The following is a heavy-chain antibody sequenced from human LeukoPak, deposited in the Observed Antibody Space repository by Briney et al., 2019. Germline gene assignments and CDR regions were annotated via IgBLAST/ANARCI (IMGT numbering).Heavy chain of an antibody. Sequence: ASVKVSCKASGYTFTSYYMHWVRQAPGQGLEWMGIINPSGGSTSYAQKFQGRVTMTRDTSTSTVYMELSSLRPEDTAVYYCARDPDGYCSSTSCYPVFDYWGQGTLVTVSS. D-gene: IGHD2-2*01. CDR2: INPSGGST. CDR1: GYTFTSYY. CDR3: ARDPDGYCSSTSCYPVFDY. J-gene: IGHJ4*02. V-gene: IGHV1-46*01.